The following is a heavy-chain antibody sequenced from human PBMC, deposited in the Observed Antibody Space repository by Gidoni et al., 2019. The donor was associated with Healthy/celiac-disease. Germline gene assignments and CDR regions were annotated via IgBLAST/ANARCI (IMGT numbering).Heavy chain of an antibody. J-gene: IGHJ6*03. CDR3: AGDTIFGNNVYYIDV. CDR2: SRSSSSSI. Sequence: EVQLVASGGGLVQPGGSLSLSCAASGFPFSSDSMNWVRQAPGQGLEWGSYSRSSSSSIYYADSGKGRFTIARDNAKNSLYMQMNSLREEDTAVYYCAGDTIFGNNVYYIDVWGKGTTVTVSS. V-gene: IGHV3-48*02. CDR1: GFPFSSDS. D-gene: IGHD3-3*01.